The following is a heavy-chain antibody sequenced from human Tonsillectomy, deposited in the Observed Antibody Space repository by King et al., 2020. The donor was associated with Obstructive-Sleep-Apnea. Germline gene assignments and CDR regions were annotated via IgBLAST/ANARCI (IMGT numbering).Heavy chain of an antibody. D-gene: IGHD2-15*01. CDR3: ARARCSCGSWYSYYFDY. CDR2: IYSGGST. Sequence: QLVQSGGGLVQPGGSLRLSCAASEFTVSSNYMSWVRQAPGTGLEWGSVIYSGGSTYYADSVKGGFTISTHNSKNTLYLQMNSLRAEDTAVYYCARARCSCGSWYSYYFDYWGQGTLVTVSS. V-gene: IGHV3-53*04. J-gene: IGHJ4*02. CDR1: EFTVSSNY.